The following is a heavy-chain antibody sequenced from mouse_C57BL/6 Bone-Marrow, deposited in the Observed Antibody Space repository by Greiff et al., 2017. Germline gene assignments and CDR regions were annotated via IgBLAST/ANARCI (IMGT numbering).Heavy chain of an antibody. J-gene: IGHJ3*01. CDR3: AREGDYDGFAY. Sequence: EVQLQQSGPELAKPGASVKISCKASGYSFTDYNLNWVKQRNGTSLEWIGVLNPNYGTTCYNEKFKGKATLTVEQSSSTAYMQLNSLTSEDSAVYYCAREGDYDGFAYWGQGTLVTVSA. CDR2: LNPNYGTT. D-gene: IGHD2-4*01. CDR1: GYSFTDYN. V-gene: IGHV1-39*01.